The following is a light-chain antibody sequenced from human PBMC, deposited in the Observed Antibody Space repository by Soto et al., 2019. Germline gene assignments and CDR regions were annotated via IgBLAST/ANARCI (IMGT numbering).Light chain of an antibody. J-gene: IGKJ1*01. CDR2: AAS. CDR1: QSISNY. V-gene: IGKV1-39*01. Sequence: DIQMTQSPSSLSASVGDRVTITCRASQSISNYLKWYQQKPGKAPKLLMYAASSLQSGVPSRFGGSGSGTDFTLTISSLQPEDFATYYCQQSYSTPRTFGQGTKVEIK. CDR3: QQSYSTPRT.